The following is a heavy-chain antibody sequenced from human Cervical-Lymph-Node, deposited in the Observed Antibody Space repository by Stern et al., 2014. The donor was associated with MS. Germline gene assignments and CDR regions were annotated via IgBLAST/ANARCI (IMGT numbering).Heavy chain of an antibody. J-gene: IGHJ4*02. CDR3: AKVYGSGPFDY. D-gene: IGHD6-19*01. Sequence: EDQLVESGGNLVQPGGSLRLSCAASGFTFSSYAMSWVRQAPGKGLEWVAVISGSDGSTFYADSVKGRFTISRDNSKNTLFLQMNSLRAEDTAVYYCAKVYGSGPFDYWGQGTLVTVSS. CDR1: GFTFSSYA. V-gene: IGHV3-23*04. CDR2: ISGSDGST.